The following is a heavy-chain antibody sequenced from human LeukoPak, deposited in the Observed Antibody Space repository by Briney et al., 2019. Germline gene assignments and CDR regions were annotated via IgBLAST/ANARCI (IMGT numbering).Heavy chain of an antibody. V-gene: IGHV3-53*01. D-gene: IGHD3-10*01. CDR3: ARVGGH. Sequence: GGSLRLSCAASGLTVSRNYMSWVRQAPGKGLESVSVIYSGGSKYYADSVRGRFTISRDNAKNTLYLQMNSLRVEDTAVYYCARVGGHWGQGTLVTVSS. CDR2: IYSGGSK. J-gene: IGHJ4*02. CDR1: GLTVSRNY.